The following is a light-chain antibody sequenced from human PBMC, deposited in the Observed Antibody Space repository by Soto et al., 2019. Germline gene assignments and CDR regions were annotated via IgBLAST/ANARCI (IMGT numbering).Light chain of an antibody. Sequence: DIQMTHSPSTLSGSVGKRITITCRASQTISSWLAWYQQKPGKAPKLLIYKASTLKSGVTSRFSGSGSGTEFTLTISSLQPDDFATYYCQHYNSYLEAFGQGTKVDIK. V-gene: IGKV1-5*03. CDR3: QHYNSYLEA. CDR2: KAS. CDR1: QTISSW. J-gene: IGKJ1*01.